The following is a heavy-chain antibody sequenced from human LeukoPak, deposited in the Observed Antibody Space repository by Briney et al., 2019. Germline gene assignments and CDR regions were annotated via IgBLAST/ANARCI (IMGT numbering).Heavy chain of an antibody. CDR2: ISSSSSYI. J-gene: IGHJ6*02. CDR1: GFTFSSYG. D-gene: IGHD1-14*01. Sequence: GGSLRLSCAASGFTFSSYGMNWVRQAPGKGLEWVSSISSSSSYIYYADSVKGRFTISRDNAKNSLYLQMNSLRAEDTAVYYCARDNRPGSPLRGYCGMDVWGQGTTVTVSS. V-gene: IGHV3-21*01. CDR3: ARDNRPGSPLRGYCGMDV.